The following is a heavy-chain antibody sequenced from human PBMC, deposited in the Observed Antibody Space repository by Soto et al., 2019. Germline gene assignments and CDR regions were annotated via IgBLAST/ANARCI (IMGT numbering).Heavy chain of an antibody. CDR1: GGSISSGGTGSY. D-gene: IGHD1-1*01. V-gene: IGHV4-31*03. Sequence: QVQLQESGPGLVKPSQTLSLTCTVSGGSISSGGTGSYWTWIRQLPGKGLEWIGYIYYTGNTYYNPSLKSRPTTSIGPSENQFSLTLTSVTAADTAVYFCASGHDAYKVRYWGQGTLVTVSS. J-gene: IGHJ4*02. CDR3: ASGHDAYKVRY. CDR2: IYYTGNT.